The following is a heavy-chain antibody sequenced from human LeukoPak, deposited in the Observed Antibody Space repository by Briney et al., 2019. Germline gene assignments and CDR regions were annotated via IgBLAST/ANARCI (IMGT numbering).Heavy chain of an antibody. CDR2: ISGSGGST. CDR1: GFTFSSYA. Sequence: PGGSLRLSCAASGFTFSSYAMSWVRQAPGRGLEWVSAISGSGGSTYYADSVKGRFTISRDNSKNTLYLQMNSLRAEDTAVYYCAKSDLWSGYYPPPDYWGQGTLVTVSS. CDR3: AKSDLWSGYYPPPDY. D-gene: IGHD3-3*01. J-gene: IGHJ4*02. V-gene: IGHV3-23*01.